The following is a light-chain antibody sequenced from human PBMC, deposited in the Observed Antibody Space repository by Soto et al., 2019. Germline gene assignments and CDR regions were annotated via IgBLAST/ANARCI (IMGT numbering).Light chain of an antibody. Sequence: ETVLTQSPGTLSLSPGERVTLSCRASQSVCNRCLAWYQQKPGQPPRLLIYGASTRATGIPDRFSGRGSGTDFTLTISRLEPEDFAVYYCQHYGTTPWTFGQGTKVGIK. CDR1: QSVCNRC. CDR2: GAS. J-gene: IGKJ1*01. CDR3: QHYGTTPWT. V-gene: IGKV3-20*01.